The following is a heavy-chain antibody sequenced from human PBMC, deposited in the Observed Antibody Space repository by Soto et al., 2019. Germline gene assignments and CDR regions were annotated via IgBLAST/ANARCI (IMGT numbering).Heavy chain of an antibody. J-gene: IGHJ1*01. D-gene: IGHD3-22*01. CDR3: ARERVYESSGTIAEYFQH. CDR2: IIPIFGTA. CDR1: GGTFSSYA. Sequence: QVQLVQSGAEVKKPGSSVKVSCKASGGTFSSYAISWVRQAPGQGLEWMGGIIPIFGTANYAQKFQGRVTITADESLNTAYMELSSLRSEDTAVYYCARERVYESSGTIAEYFQHWGQGTLVTVSS. V-gene: IGHV1-69*01.